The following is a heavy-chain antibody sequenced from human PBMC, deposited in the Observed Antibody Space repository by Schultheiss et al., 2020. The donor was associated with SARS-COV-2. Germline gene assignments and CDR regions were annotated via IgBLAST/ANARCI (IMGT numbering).Heavy chain of an antibody. Sequence: GGSLRLSCAASGFTFSSYSMNWVRQAPGKGLEWVSSISSSSSYIYYADSVKGRFTISRDNAKNSLYLQMNSLRDEDTAVYYCARGSSGYPYMDVWGQGTTVTVSS. D-gene: IGHD3-22*01. J-gene: IGHJ6*02. CDR3: ARGSSGYPYMDV. CDR2: ISSSSSYI. CDR1: GFTFSSYS. V-gene: IGHV3-21*01.